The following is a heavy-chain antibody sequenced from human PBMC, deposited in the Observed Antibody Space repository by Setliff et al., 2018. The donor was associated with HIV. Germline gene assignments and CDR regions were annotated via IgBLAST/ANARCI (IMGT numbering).Heavy chain of an antibody. CDR2: IYYSGST. CDR3: ARRSGSYHYYFDF. D-gene: IGHD1-26*01. Sequence: KPSETLSLTCTVSGGSISSYYWNWIRQPPGKGLEWIGYIYYSGSTNYNPSLKSRVTLSIDTSKNQFSLKLSSVTAADTAVYYCARRSGSYHYYFDFWGQGTLVTVSS. V-gene: IGHV4-59*08. CDR1: GGSISSYY. J-gene: IGHJ4*02.